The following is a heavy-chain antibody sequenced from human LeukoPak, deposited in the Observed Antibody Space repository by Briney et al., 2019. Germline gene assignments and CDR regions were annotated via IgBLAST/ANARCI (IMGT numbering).Heavy chain of an antibody. Sequence: ASVKVSYKASGYTFTSYGISWVRQAPGQGLEWMGWISAYNGNTNYAQKLQGRVTMTTDTSTSTAYMELRSLRSDDTAVYYCARGGYYDILTGYRSWFDPWGQGTLVTVSS. J-gene: IGHJ5*02. D-gene: IGHD3-9*01. CDR3: ARGGYYDILTGYRSWFDP. V-gene: IGHV1-18*01. CDR2: ISAYNGNT. CDR1: GYTFTSYG.